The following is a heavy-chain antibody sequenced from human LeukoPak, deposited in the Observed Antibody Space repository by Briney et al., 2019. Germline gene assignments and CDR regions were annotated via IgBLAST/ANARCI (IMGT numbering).Heavy chain of an antibody. D-gene: IGHD3-10*01. J-gene: IGHJ4*02. Sequence: PGRSLRLSCAASGFAFNTYAMHWVRQAPGKGLEWVTLIWHDGSHKFYIDSVRGRFTIPRDNSRNTVYLQMNGLRAEDTAVYYCAREIFSSGSYPDYWGQGTLVTVSS. CDR1: GFAFNTYA. CDR3: AREIFSSGSYPDY. V-gene: IGHV3-33*01. CDR2: IWHDGSHK.